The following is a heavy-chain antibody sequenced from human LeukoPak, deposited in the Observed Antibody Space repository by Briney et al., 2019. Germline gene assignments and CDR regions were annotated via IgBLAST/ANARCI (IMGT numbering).Heavy chain of an antibody. V-gene: IGHV1-46*01. CDR2: INPSGGST. J-gene: IGHJ5*02. CDR3: ARQFYDYVWGSYRSNWFDP. CDR1: GYTFTSYY. D-gene: IGHD3-16*02. Sequence: ASVKVSCKASGYTFTSYYMHWVRQAPGQGLEWMGIINPSGGSTSYAQKFQGRDTMTRDTSTSTVYMELSSLRSEDTAVYYCARQFYDYVWGSYRSNWFDPWGQGTLVTVSS.